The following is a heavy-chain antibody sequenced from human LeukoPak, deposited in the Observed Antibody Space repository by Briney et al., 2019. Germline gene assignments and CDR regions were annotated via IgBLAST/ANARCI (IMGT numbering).Heavy chain of an antibody. D-gene: IGHD3-3*01. V-gene: IGHV4-4*07. Sequence: SETLSLTCTVSGGSISAYHWNWIRQPAGKGLEWIGRIYTSWSANYNPSLKSRVTMSVDTSKNQFSLKLSSVTAADTAVYYCARGHYYDFWSGYYQGWFDPWGQGTLVTVSS. CDR3: ARGHYYDFWSGYYQGWFDP. J-gene: IGHJ5*02. CDR1: GGSISAYH. CDR2: IYTSWSA.